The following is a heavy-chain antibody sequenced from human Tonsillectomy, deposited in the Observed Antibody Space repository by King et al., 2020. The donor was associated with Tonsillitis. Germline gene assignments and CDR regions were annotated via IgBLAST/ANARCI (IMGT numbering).Heavy chain of an antibody. Sequence: VQLVESGGGLVQPGGSLRLSCAASGLTFSGYWMRWVRQAPGKGLEWVANINEDGSEKDYVDSVKGRFTISRDNAKNSVYLQMNSLRPEDTAVYYCARNTIGGQGTMVTVSA. CDR2: INEDGSEK. D-gene: IGHD5-24*01. V-gene: IGHV3-7*03. J-gene: IGHJ3*01. CDR1: GLTFSGYW. CDR3: ARNTI.